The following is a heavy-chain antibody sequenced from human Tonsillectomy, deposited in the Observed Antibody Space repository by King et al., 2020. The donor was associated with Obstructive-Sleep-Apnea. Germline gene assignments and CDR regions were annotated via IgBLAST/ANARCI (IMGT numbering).Heavy chain of an antibody. CDR2: INPNSGGT. CDR3: ATVAVSTATYYFDY. J-gene: IGHJ4*02. CDR1: GYTFTGYH. D-gene: IGHD4-17*01. V-gene: IGHV1-2*02. Sequence: VQLVESGAEVKKPGASVKVSCKASGYTFTGYHIHWVRQAPGQGLEWMGWINPNSGGTNYAQKFQGRVTMTREPSISTAYMELSRLISDDTAVYYCATVAVSTATYYFDYWGQGTLVTVSS.